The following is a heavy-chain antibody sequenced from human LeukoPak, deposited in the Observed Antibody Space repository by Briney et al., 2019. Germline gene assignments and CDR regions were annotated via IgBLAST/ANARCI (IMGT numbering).Heavy chain of an antibody. CDR1: GYTFTCYG. D-gene: IGHD3-22*01. J-gene: IGHJ6*03. CDR2: ISAYNGNT. Sequence: GASVKVSCKASGYTFTCYGISWVRQAPGQGLEWMGWISAYNGNTNYAQKLQGRVTMTTDTSTSTAYMELSSLRSDDTAVYYCARESYDSSGYYYRTYDYYYMDVWGKGTTVTVSS. V-gene: IGHV1-18*01. CDR3: ARESYDSSGYYYRTYDYYYMDV.